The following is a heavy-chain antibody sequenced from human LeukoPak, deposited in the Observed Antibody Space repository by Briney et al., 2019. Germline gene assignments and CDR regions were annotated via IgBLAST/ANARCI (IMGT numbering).Heavy chain of an antibody. D-gene: IGHD2-2*02. Sequence: ASVKVSCKASGYTFTGYYMHWVRQAPGQGLEWMGWINPNSGGTNYAQKFQGRVTMTRDTSINTAYMELSSLRSDDTAVYYCASDTLYCSSTSCYISWGQGTLVTVSS. CDR2: INPNSGGT. CDR3: ASDTLYCSSTSCYIS. CDR1: GYTFTGYY. V-gene: IGHV1-2*02. J-gene: IGHJ4*02.